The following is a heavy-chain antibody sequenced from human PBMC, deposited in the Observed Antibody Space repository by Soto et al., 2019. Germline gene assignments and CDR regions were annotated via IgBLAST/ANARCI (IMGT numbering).Heavy chain of an antibody. CDR2: ISYDGSNK. CDR1: GFTFSSYA. V-gene: IGHV3-30-3*01. CDR3: AISADY. J-gene: IGHJ4*02. Sequence: QVQLVESGGGGVQPGRSLRLSCAASGFTFSSYAMHWVRQAPGKGLVWVAVISYDGSNKYYADSVKGRFTISRDNSKNTLYLQMNSLRADDTAVYYCAISADYWGQGPLVTVSS.